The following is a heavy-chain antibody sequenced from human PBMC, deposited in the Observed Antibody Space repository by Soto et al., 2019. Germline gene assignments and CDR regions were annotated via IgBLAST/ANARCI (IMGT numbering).Heavy chain of an antibody. Sequence: PSETLSLTCTVSGGSISSSSYYWGWIRQPPGKGLEWIGSIYYSGSTYYNPSLKSRVTISVDTSKNQFSLKLSSVTAADTAVYYCAGVLEGDSLYDYIWGSYRRTKYFDYWGQGTLVTVSS. CDR3: AGVLEGDSLYDYIWGSYRRTKYFDY. CDR2: IYYSGST. J-gene: IGHJ4*02. CDR1: GGSISSSSYY. D-gene: IGHD3-16*02. V-gene: IGHV4-39*01.